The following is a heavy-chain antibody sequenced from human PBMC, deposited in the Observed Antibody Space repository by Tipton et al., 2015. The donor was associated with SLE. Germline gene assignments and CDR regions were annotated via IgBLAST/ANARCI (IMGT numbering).Heavy chain of an antibody. CDR1: GDTISDHY. D-gene: IGHD3-10*01. Sequence: TLSLTCTVSGDTISDHYWSWIRQPPGKGLEWIGYISYSGSTNYSPSLKSRVTISLDISKTQFSLKLSSVTAADTAVYYCARHVLSGVTMVRGVIPSWYVDVWGKGTTVTVSS. V-gene: IGHV4-59*08. CDR2: ISYSGST. J-gene: IGHJ6*03. CDR3: ARHVLSGVTMVRGVIPSWYVDV.